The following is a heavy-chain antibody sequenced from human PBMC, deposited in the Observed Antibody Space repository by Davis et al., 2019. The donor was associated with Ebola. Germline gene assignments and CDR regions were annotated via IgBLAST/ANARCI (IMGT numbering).Heavy chain of an antibody. CDR3: AKTKYSNGYWFDH. CDR1: GFTFSAYA. CDR2: ISTSGGTT. V-gene: IGHV3-23*01. D-gene: IGHD5-18*01. Sequence: ESLKISCQASGFTFSAYAMSWVLQAPGKGLEWVSVISTSGGTTYYADSVKGRFTISRDNSKNTLYLQMNGLRDEDTALYYCAKTKYSNGYWFDHWGQGTLVTVSS. J-gene: IGHJ5*02.